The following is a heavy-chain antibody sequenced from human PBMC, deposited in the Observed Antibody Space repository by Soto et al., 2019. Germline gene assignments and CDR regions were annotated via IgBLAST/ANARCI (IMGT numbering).Heavy chain of an antibody. CDR3: ASRCSSTSCHHYYYYGMDV. CDR1: GGTFSSYA. J-gene: IGHJ6*02. Sequence: SVKVSCKASGGTFSSYAISWVRQAPGQGLEWMGGIIPIFGTANYAQKVQGRVTITADESTSTAYMELSSLRSEDTAVYYCASRCSSTSCHHYYYYGMDVWGQGTTVTSP. D-gene: IGHD2-2*01. CDR2: IIPIFGTA. V-gene: IGHV1-69*13.